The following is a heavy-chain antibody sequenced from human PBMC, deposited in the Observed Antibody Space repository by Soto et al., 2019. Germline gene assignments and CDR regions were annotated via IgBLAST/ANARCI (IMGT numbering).Heavy chain of an antibody. J-gene: IGHJ4*02. CDR2: ISGRSSYI. CDR3: ATSGSPGYSLDN. CDR1: GCTFSIHT. V-gene: IGHV3-21*01. D-gene: IGHD3-22*01. Sequence: GVRLRLSWEGSGCTFSIHTMNGVRQAPGKGLEWVSSISGRSSYIYYADSVKGRFTVSRDNAKNSLFLQMNSLRVEDTAVYYCATSGSPGYSLDNWGQGAPVTVSS.